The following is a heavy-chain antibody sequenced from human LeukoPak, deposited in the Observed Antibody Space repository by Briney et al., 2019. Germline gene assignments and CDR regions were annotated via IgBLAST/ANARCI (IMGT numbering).Heavy chain of an antibody. J-gene: IGHJ4*02. CDR1: GYTFTSYD. Sequence: ASVKVSCKASGYTFTSYDISWVRQAPGQGLEWMGWIRSYTGGTEYAQKFQGRVTMTTDTSTRTAYMELRSLRSDDTAVYYCIRRRDLDYWGQGTLVTVSS. CDR3: IRRRDLDY. V-gene: IGHV1-18*01. D-gene: IGHD3-3*02. CDR2: IRSYTGGT.